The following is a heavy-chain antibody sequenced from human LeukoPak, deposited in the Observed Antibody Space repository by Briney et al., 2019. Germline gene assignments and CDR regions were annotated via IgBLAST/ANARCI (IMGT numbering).Heavy chain of an antibody. CDR3: ARWDPSFDAFSDAFDV. D-gene: IGHD3-9*01. J-gene: IGHJ3*01. CDR2: IDHTGIT. Sequence: PGGSLRLSCAASGFTFSNAWMSWVRQAPGKGLEWIGYIDHTGITNYNPSLNSRVTISRDTSKNQFSLKVSSVTAADTAVYHCARWDPSFDAFSDAFDVWGQGTVVTVSS. V-gene: IGHV4-59*01. CDR1: GFTFSNAW.